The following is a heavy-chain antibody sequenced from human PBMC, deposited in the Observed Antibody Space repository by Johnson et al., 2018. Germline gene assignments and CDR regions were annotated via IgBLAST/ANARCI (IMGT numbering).Heavy chain of an antibody. CDR3: ARDGTGGSSPGAFDI. V-gene: IGHV3-30-3*01. D-gene: IGHD1-26*01. J-gene: IGHJ3*02. CDR2: ISYDGSNK. CDR1: GFTFSSYA. Sequence: QVQLVQSGGGVVQPGRSLRLSCAASGFTFSSYAMHWVRQAPGKGLEWVAVISYDGSNKYYADSVKGRFTISRDNSKNTLYLQMNSLRAEDTAVYYGARDGTGGSSPGAFDIWGQGTMVTVSS.